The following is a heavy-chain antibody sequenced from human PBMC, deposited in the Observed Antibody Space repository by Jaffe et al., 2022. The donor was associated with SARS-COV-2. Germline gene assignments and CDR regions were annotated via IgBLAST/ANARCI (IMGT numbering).Heavy chain of an antibody. V-gene: IGHV3-23*01. CDR2: ISGSGGST. D-gene: IGHD1-26*01. J-gene: IGHJ4*02. CDR1: GFTFSSYA. Sequence: EVQLLESGGGLVQPGGSLRLSCAASGFTFSSYAMSWVRQAPGKGLEWVSAISGSGGSTYYADSVKGRFTISRDNSKNTLYLQMNSLRAEDTAVYYCAKDLVGAKAPLLPETSWGGDYWGQGTLVTVSS. CDR3: AKDLVGAKAPLLPETSWGGDY.